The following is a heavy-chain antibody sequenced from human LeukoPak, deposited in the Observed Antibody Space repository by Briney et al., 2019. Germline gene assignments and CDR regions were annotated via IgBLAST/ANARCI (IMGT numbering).Heavy chain of an antibody. CDR1: GGTFSSYA. CDR3: ARDANPFGSGSYYTFNWFDP. CDR2: IIPIFGTA. V-gene: IGHV1-69*13. D-gene: IGHD3-10*01. Sequence: GASVTVSCKASGGTFSSYAISWVRQAPGQGLEWMGGIIPIFGTANYAQKFQGRVTITADESTSTAYMELSSLRSEDTAVYYCARDANPFGSGSYYTFNWFDPWGRGTLVTVSS. J-gene: IGHJ5*02.